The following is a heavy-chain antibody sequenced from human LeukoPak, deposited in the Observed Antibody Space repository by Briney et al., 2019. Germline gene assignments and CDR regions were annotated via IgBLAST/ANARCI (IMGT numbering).Heavy chain of an antibody. CDR3: ARDSSYIDLPSFDY. Sequence: SGGSLRLSCAASGFIFNRYALHWVRQTPDKGLEWVAFISYDGRIKDYADSVKGRFTISRDSSKNALYLQMNSLRPEGTAVYYCARDSSYIDLPSFDYWGLGTLVTVSS. CDR1: GFIFNRYA. D-gene: IGHD5-18*01. V-gene: IGHV3-30*04. J-gene: IGHJ4*02. CDR2: ISYDGRIK.